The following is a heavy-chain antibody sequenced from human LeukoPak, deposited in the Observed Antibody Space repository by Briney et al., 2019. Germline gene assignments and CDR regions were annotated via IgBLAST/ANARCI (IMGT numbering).Heavy chain of an antibody. Sequence: PGGSLRLSCAASGFPFSSYEMNWVRQAPGKGLEWVSYISRSGSNIYYADSLQDLFTISRNNAKNSLYLQMNSLRAGDTAVYYCERDGRAGFDYWGQGTLVTVSS. D-gene: IGHD3-10*01. CDR2: ISRSGSNI. J-gene: IGHJ4*02. CDR1: GFPFSSYE. CDR3: ERDGRAGFDY. V-gene: IGHV3-48*03.